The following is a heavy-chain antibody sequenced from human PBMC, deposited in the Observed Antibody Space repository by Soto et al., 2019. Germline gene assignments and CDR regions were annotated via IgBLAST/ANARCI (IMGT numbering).Heavy chain of an antibody. V-gene: IGHV4-30-4*01. CDR1: GGSISTVDYW. J-gene: IGHJ4*02. Sequence: QVQLQESGPGLVKPSQTLSLTCTVSGGSISTVDYWWSWIRQSPDMGLEWIGHIYDGGRTYNNPSLERRVTVSVDTSKSKRPLTLSSVSAADTAVYYCARGPSGDKVDSWGQGTLVTVSS. CDR3: ARGPSGDKVDS. CDR2: IYDGGRT. D-gene: IGHD7-27*01.